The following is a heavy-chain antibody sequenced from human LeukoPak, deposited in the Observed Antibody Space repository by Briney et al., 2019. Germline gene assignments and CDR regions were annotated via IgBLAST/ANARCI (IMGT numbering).Heavy chain of an antibody. CDR1: GFTFSSYA. V-gene: IGHV3-30*04. Sequence: PGRSLRLSCAASGFTFSSYAMHWVRQAPGKGLEWVAVISYDGSNKYYADSVKGRFTISRDNSKNTLYLQMNSLRAEDTAVYYCAKERSVRGVRYYYGMDVWGQGTTVTVSS. CDR3: AKERSVRGVRYYYGMDV. CDR2: ISYDGSNK. J-gene: IGHJ6*02. D-gene: IGHD3-10*01.